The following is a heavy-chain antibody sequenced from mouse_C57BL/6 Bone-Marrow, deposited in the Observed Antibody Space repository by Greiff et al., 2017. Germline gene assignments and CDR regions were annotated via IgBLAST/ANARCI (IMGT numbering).Heavy chain of an antibody. CDR2: IYPRSGNT. D-gene: IGHD2-10*01. CDR1: GYTFTCYG. J-gene: IGHJ1*03. CDR3: ARSYPWYFDV. Sequence: QVQLKESGAELARPGASVKLSCKASGYTFTCYGISWVKQRTGQGLEWIGEIYPRSGNTYYNEKFKGKATLTADKSSSTEYMEIRSLTSEDSAVYFCARSYPWYFDVWGTGTTVTVSS. V-gene: IGHV1-81*01.